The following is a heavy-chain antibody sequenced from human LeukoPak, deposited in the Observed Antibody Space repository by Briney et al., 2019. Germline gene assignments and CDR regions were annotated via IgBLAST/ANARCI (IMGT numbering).Heavy chain of an antibody. CDR2: ISRDSSYI. J-gene: IGHJ4*02. CDR3: AGDGAGATILRGVWVV. D-gene: IGHD3-10*01. Sequence: GGSLRLSCAASGFTFSSYTMNWVRQAPGKGLEWVSSISRDSSYIYYADSVKGRFTISRDIAKNSLYLQMNSLRAEDTAVYFCAGDGAGATILRGVWVVWGQGAQVTVSS. V-gene: IGHV3-21*01. CDR1: GFTFSSYT.